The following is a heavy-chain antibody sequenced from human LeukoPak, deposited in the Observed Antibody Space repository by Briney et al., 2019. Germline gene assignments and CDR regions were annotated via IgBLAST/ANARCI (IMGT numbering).Heavy chain of an antibody. V-gene: IGHV3-23*01. Sequence: GGSLRLSCAASGFTFSSYAMSWVRQAPGKGLEWVSAISGSGGSTYYADSVKGRFTISRDSSKNTLYLQMNSLRAEDTAVYYCASSLGYSSGWYTGWGQGTLVTVSS. CDR1: GFTFSSYA. J-gene: IGHJ4*02. D-gene: IGHD6-19*01. CDR3: ASSLGYSSGWYTG. CDR2: ISGSGGST.